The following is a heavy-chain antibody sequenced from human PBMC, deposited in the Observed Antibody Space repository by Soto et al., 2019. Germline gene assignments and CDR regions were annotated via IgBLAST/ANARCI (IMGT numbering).Heavy chain of an antibody. Sequence: ASVKVSCDASGYTFTSYELTWGQQAPGQGLEWMGWISAYNGNTNYAQKLQGRVTMTTDTSTSTAYMELRSLRSDDTAVYYCARARYYYDSSGYQPFDYWGQGTLVTVSS. D-gene: IGHD3-22*01. CDR2: ISAYNGNT. V-gene: IGHV1-18*01. J-gene: IGHJ4*02. CDR1: GYTFTSYE. CDR3: ARARYYYDSSGYQPFDY.